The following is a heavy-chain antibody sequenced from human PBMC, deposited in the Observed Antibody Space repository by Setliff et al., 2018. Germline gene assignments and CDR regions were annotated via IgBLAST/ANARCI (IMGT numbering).Heavy chain of an antibody. V-gene: IGHV4-59*01. CDR3: ARVTNWGLDLRFDP. CDR2: IYYSGST. D-gene: IGHD7-27*01. CDR1: GDSISSYY. Sequence: SETLSLTCTVSGDSISSYYWSWTRQPPGKGLEWIGYIYYSGSTNYNPSLKSRVTMSVATFENHFSLKLNSLTAADTAVYYCARVTNWGLDLRFDPWGQGILVTVSS. J-gene: IGHJ5*02.